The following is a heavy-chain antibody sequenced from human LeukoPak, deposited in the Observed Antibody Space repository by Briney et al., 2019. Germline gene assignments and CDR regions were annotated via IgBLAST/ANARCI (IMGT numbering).Heavy chain of an antibody. CDR2: IKQDGSEK. Sequence: GSLRLSCAASGFTFSSYWMSWVRQAPGKGLEWVANIKQDGSEKYYVDSVKGRFTISRDNAKNSLYLQMNSLRAEDTAVYYCARGDTMVRGVIDYWGQGTLVTVSS. D-gene: IGHD3-10*01. CDR3: ARGDTMVRGVIDY. J-gene: IGHJ4*02. CDR1: GFTFSSYW. V-gene: IGHV3-7*01.